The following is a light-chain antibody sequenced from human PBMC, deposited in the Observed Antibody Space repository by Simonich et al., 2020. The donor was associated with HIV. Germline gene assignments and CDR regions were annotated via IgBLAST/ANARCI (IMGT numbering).Light chain of an antibody. V-gene: IGLV3-21*03. CDR2: EDS. CDR3: LVWDSSSHHVV. CDR1: KIGSKS. Sequence: SYVLTQPPSVSVAPGKTARITCGVNKIGSKSVHWYQQKTGQAPVLVVYEDSDRPSGIPERFSGSKSGNTATLTISRVEAGDEADYYCLVWDSSSHHVVFGGGTKLTVL. J-gene: IGLJ3*02.